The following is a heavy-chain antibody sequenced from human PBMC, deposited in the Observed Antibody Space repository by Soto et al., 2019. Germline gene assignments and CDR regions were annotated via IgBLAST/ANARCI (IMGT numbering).Heavy chain of an antibody. CDR2: ISSSSSYI. D-gene: IGHD7-27*01. CDR1: GFTFSSYN. Sequence: EVQLVESGGGLVKPGESLRLSCAASGFTFSSYNMNWVRQAPGKGLEWVSWISSSSSYIDYADSVKGRFTISRDNAKNSLYLKMNRLRAEDTAVYYCARDGARDGDFDSWGQGTLVNVSS. CDR3: ARDGARDGDFDS. V-gene: IGHV3-21*01. J-gene: IGHJ4*02.